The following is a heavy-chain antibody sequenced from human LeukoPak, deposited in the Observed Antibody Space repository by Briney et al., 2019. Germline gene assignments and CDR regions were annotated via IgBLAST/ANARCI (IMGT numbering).Heavy chain of an antibody. Sequence: ASVKVSCKASGYTFTGYYMHWVRQAPGQGLEWVGWINPNSGGTNYAQKFQGRVTMTRDTSISTAYMELSRLRSDDTAVYYCASGSSIWYLSFDYWGQGTLVTVSS. V-gene: IGHV1-2*02. D-gene: IGHD6-13*01. CDR3: ASGSSIWYLSFDY. CDR1: GYTFTGYY. CDR2: INPNSGGT. J-gene: IGHJ4*02.